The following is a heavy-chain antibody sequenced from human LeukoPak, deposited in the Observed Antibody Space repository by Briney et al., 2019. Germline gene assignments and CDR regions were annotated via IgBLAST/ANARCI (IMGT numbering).Heavy chain of an antibody. CDR2: IDTDGRTT. D-gene: IGHD3-10*01. Sequence: GGSLRLSCAASGHTFSSYWMHWVRQAPGKGLVWVSRIDTDGRTTSYADSVKGRFTISRDNVQNTLYLQMNSLRAEGTAVYYCARDVGGAGSYWGQGTLVTVSS. CDR3: ARDVGGAGSY. CDR1: GHTFSSYW. V-gene: IGHV3-74*01. J-gene: IGHJ4*02.